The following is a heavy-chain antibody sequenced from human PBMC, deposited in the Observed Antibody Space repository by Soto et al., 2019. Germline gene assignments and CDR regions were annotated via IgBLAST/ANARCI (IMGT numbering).Heavy chain of an antibody. CDR3: ASMICGGDCYYYFDY. CDR1: GYSISSGYY. CDR2: IYHSGST. V-gene: IGHV4-38-2*01. D-gene: IGHD2-21*02. Sequence: PSETLSLICAVSGYSISSGYYWGWIRQPPGKGLEWIGSIYHSGSTYYNPSLKSRVTISVDTSKNQFSLKLSSVTAADTAVYYCASMICGGDCYYYFDYWGQGTLVTVSS. J-gene: IGHJ4*02.